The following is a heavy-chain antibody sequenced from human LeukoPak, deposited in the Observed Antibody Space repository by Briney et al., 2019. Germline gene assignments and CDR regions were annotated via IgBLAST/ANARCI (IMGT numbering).Heavy chain of an antibody. CDR1: GFTFGNYA. CDR2: IGDNGGDT. CDR3: GRDWKLDY. Sequence: GGSLRLSCSASGFTFGNYAMSWVRQAPGKGLEWVSAIGDNGGDTKYAVSVKGRFTISRDNSRSALYLQMNTLRVEDTAIYYCGRDWKLDYWGQGTLVTVSS. D-gene: IGHD1-1*01. J-gene: IGHJ4*02. V-gene: IGHV3-23*01.